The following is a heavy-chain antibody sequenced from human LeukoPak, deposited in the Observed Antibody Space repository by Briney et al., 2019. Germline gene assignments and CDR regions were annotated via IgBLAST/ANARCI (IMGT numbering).Heavy chain of an antibody. CDR3: ARETGTFENNWFDP. D-gene: IGHD1-1*01. CDR1: GGSISSGGYY. V-gene: IGHV4-61*02. CDR2: IYTSGST. J-gene: IGHJ5*02. Sequence: SQTLSLTCTVSGGSISSGGYYWSWIRQPAGKGLEWIGRIYTSGSTNYNPSLKSRVTMSVDTSKNQFSLKLSSVTAADTAVYYCARETGTFENNWFDPWGQGTLVTVSS.